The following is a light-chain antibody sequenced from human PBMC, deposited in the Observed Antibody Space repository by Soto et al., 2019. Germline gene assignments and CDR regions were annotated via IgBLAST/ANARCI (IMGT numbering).Light chain of an antibody. CDR2: DAS. V-gene: IGKV1-5*01. J-gene: IGKJ1*01. CDR1: QSINKW. Sequence: DIQMTQSPSTLSAFVGDRVTITCRASQSINKWLAWYQQKPGKAPKILIYDASSLQGGVPSRFSGSGSGTDFTLTISSLQPEDFATYYCQQSFSAPWTFGQGTKVDIK. CDR3: QQSFSAPWT.